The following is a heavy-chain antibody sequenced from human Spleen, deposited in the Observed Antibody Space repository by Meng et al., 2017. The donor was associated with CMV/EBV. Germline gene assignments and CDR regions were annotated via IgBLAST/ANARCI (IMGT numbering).Heavy chain of an antibody. V-gene: IGHV3-30*14. CDR1: GFTFSGYA. D-gene: IGHD1-20*01. CDR2: ISYDGSNK. J-gene: IGHJ4*02. CDR3: ATGIYRGITGTHFDY. Sequence: SGFTFSGYAMHLVRQAPGKGLEWVAVISYDGSNKYYADSVKGRFTISRDNSKDTLYLQMGSLRAEDMAVYYCATGIYRGITGTHFDYWGQGTLVTVSS.